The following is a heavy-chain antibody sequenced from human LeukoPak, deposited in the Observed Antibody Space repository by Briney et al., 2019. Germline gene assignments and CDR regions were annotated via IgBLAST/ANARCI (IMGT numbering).Heavy chain of an antibody. Sequence: GGSLRLSCAASGFRFSDYSMTWIRQAPGKGLEWVSYISSSGSSIYYADSVKGRFTISRDNAKNSLSLQMNSLRAEDTAVYYSARDLEHCRNIICSNSAYWGQGTLVTVSS. D-gene: IGHD2-2*01. J-gene: IGHJ4*02. CDR3: ARDLEHCRNIICSNSAY. CDR2: ISSSGSSI. V-gene: IGHV3-11*01. CDR1: GFRFSDYS.